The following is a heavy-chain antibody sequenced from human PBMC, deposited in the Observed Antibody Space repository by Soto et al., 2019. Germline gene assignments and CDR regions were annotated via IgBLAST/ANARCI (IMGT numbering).Heavy chain of an antibody. CDR1: GYTFTSYA. CDR2: INAGNGNT. Sequence: ASVKVSCKASGYTFTSYAMHWVRQAPGQRLEWMGWINAGNGNTKYSQKFQGRVTITRDTSASTAYMELSSLRSEDTAVYYCARDKVAATYYYYGMDVWGQGTTVNVSS. D-gene: IGHD2-15*01. V-gene: IGHV1-3*01. J-gene: IGHJ6*02. CDR3: ARDKVAATYYYYGMDV.